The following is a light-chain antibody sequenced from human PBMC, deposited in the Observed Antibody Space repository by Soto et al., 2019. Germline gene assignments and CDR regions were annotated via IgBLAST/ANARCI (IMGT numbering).Light chain of an antibody. CDR2: DAS. CDR1: QRVSSY. Sequence: EIVLTQSPATLSLSPGERATLSSRASQRVSSYLAWYQQKPGQAPRLLIYDASNRATGIPARFSGSGSGTDFTLTISSLEPEDFAVYYCQQRSNWPALTFGGGTKVEI. J-gene: IGKJ4*01. V-gene: IGKV3-11*01. CDR3: QQRSNWPALT.